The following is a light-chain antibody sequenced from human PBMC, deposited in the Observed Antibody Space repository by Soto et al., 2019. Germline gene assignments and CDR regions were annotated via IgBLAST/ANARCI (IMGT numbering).Light chain of an antibody. Sequence: EIVLTQSPCTLSLSPGERATLSCRASQSVSSSYLAWYQQKPGQAPRLLIYGASSRATGIPDRFSGSGSGTDFTFTISRLEPEDFAVYSYQQYGSSRPLYTFGQGTKLEIK. CDR3: QQYGSSRPLYT. V-gene: IGKV3-20*01. J-gene: IGKJ2*01. CDR2: GAS. CDR1: QSVSSSY.